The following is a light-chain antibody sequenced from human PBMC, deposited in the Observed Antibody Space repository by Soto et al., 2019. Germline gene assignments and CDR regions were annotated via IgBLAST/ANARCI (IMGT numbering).Light chain of an antibody. J-gene: IGLJ1*01. CDR2: EVT. CDR3: SSKRDSSTLFV. Sequence: QSVLTQPASVSGSPGQSITISCTGTSSDVGAYNYVSWYQHHPGKVPKLLIYEVTNRPSGVSDRFSGSKSGNTASLTISGLPAEDEADYYCSSKRDSSTLFVFGTGTKVTVL. V-gene: IGLV2-14*01. CDR1: SSDVGAYNY.